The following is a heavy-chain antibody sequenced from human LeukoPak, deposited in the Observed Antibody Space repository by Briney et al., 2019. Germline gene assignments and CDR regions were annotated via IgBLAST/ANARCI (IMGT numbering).Heavy chain of an antibody. CDR2: IKSKTDNGTT. J-gene: IGHJ4*02. CDR1: GFTFRNAW. CDR3: TTGGLY. Sequence: GGSLRLSCAASGFTFRNAWMSWVRQAPGKGLEGVGQIKSKTDNGTTDYAAPVKGRFTISRDDSKNTLYVQMNNLKIEDTAVYYCTTGGLYWGQGTLVTVSS. V-gene: IGHV3-15*01.